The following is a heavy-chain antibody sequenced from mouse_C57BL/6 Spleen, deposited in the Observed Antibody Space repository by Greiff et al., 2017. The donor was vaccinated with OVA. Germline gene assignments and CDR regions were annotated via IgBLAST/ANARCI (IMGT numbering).Heavy chain of an antibody. D-gene: IGHD1-1*01. CDR2: ISSGSSTI. CDR1: GFTFSDYG. V-gene: IGHV5-17*01. J-gene: IGHJ2*01. CDR3: ARTTTVAYYFDY. Sequence: EVKLEESGGGLVKPGGSLKLSCAASGFTFSDYGMHWVRQAPEKGLEWVAYISSGSSTIYYADTVKGRFTISRDNAKNTLFLQMTSLRSEDTAMYYCARTTTVAYYFDYWGQGTTLTVSS.